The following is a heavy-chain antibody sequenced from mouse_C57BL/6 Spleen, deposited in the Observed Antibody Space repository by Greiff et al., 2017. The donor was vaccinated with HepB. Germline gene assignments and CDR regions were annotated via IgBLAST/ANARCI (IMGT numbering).Heavy chain of an antibody. CDR2: IYPGDGDT. J-gene: IGHJ4*01. D-gene: IGHD2-4*01. CDR1: GYAFSSSW. CDR3: ARSGDYDGYYYAMDY. Sequence: QVQLQQSGPELVKPGASVKISCKASGYAFSSSWMNWVKQSPGKGLEWIGRIYPGDGDTNYNGKFKGKATLTADKSSSTAYMQLSSLTSEDSAVYFCARSGDYDGYYYAMDYWGQGTSVTVSS. V-gene: IGHV1-82*01.